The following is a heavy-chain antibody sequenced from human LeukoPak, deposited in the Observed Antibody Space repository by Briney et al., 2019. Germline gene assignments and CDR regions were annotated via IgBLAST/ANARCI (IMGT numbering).Heavy chain of an antibody. CDR2: TYYKSKWYN. V-gene: IGHV6-1*01. D-gene: IGHD3-10*01. J-gene: IGHJ4*02. CDR1: GDRVSSNSAA. CDR3: ARAAADYSYFDS. Sequence: SQTLSLTCASSGDRVSSNSAAWHWIRQSPSRGLEWLGSTYYKSKWYNDYAMAVKSRISINPDTSSNQFSLQLNSVTPADTAVYYCARAAADYSYFDSWGQGTLVTVSS.